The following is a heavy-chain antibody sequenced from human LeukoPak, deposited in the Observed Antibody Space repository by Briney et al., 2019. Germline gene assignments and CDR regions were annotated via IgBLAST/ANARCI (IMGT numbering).Heavy chain of an antibody. V-gene: IGHV1-69*04. D-gene: IGHD3-22*01. Sequence: GASVKVSCKASGGTFSSYAISWVRQAPGQGLEWMGRIIPILGIANYAQKFQGRVTITADKSTSTAYMELSSLRSEDTAVYYRARDHYYDSSGYQPPPIDYWGQGTLVTVSS. J-gene: IGHJ4*02. CDR3: ARDHYYDSSGYQPPPIDY. CDR2: IIPILGIA. CDR1: GGTFSSYA.